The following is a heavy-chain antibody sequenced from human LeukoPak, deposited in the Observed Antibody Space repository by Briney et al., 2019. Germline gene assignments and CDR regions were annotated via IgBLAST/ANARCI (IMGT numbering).Heavy chain of an antibody. CDR1: GFTFSNYA. V-gene: IGHV3-23*01. J-gene: IGHJ4*02. CDR3: AVEDCSSISCYFF. CDR2: ISGSGGST. Sequence: GGSLRLSCVASGFTFSNYAMSWVRQAPGKGLEWVSGISGSGGSTYYADSVKGRFTISRDNSKNTLYLQMNSLRAEDTATYYCAVEDCSSISCYFFWGQGTLLTVSS. D-gene: IGHD2-2*01.